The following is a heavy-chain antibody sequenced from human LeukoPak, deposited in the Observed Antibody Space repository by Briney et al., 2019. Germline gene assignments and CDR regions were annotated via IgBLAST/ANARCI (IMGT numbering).Heavy chain of an antibody. J-gene: IGHJ6*02. D-gene: IGHD3-10*01. Sequence: PSETLSLTCTVSGGSISSYYWSWIRQPAGKGLEWIGRIYTSGSTNYNPSLKSRVTMSVDTSKNQFSLKLSSVTAADTAVYYCARDGRPITMVRGVTNGMDVWGQGTTVTVCS. CDR3: ARDGRPITMVRGVTNGMDV. CDR2: IYTSGST. V-gene: IGHV4-4*07. CDR1: GGSISSYY.